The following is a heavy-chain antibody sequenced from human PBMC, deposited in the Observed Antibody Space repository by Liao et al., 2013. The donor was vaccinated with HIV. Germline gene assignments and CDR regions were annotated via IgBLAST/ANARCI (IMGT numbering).Heavy chain of an antibody. Sequence: QLQLQQSGPGLVKPSETLSLTCTVSGGSVSSGSFHWGWIRQPPGKRLEWIGTISYSGDTYYNPSLKSRVTVSVDTSKNQFSLKLTSVTAADSAVYYCVRVTVPTSGWFYSMDVWGKGTTVTVSS. CDR3: VRVTVPTSGWFYSMDV. J-gene: IGHJ6*03. D-gene: IGHD6-19*01. CDR2: ISYSGDT. V-gene: IGHV4-39*07. CDR1: GGSVSSGSFH.